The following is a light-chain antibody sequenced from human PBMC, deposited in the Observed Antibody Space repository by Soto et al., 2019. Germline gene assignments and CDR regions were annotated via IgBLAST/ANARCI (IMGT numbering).Light chain of an antibody. CDR1: FSDVGSYNL. Sequence: QSALTQPASVSGSPGQSITISCTGTFSDVGSYNLVSWYQQHPCKAPKLMIYEDTKRPSGVSNRFSGSKSGYTASLTISGLQAEDEADYYCCSCAGSSTVVFGGGTKVTV. J-gene: IGLJ2*01. CDR2: EDT. V-gene: IGLV2-23*01. CDR3: CSCAGSSTVV.